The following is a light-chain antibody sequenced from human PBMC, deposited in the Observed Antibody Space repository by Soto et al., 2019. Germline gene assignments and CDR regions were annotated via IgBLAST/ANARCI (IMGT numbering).Light chain of an antibody. CDR1: QSDGRD. J-gene: IGKJ3*01. V-gene: IGKV3-11*01. CDR2: DAS. CDR3: QHRHN. Sequence: EIVLTQSPATLSLSPGERATLSCRASQSDGRDFAWYQQKPGQIPRLLIYDASNRATGIPARFSGSGSGTDFTLIISSLEPEDFAVYYCQHRHNFGPGTKVEIK.